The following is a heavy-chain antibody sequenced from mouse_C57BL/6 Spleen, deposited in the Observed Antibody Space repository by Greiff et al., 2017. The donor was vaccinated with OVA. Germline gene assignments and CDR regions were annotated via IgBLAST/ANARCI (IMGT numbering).Heavy chain of an antibody. CDR3: AGGSNYAWFAY. Sequence: EVQLQQSGPELVKPGASVKMSCKASGYTFTDYNMHWVKQSHGKSLEWIGYINPNNGGTSYNQKFKGKATLTVNTSSSTAYMELRSLTSEDSAVYYCAGGSNYAWFAYWGQGTLVTVSA. CDR2: INPNNGGT. J-gene: IGHJ3*01. D-gene: IGHD2-5*01. CDR1: GYTFTDYN. V-gene: IGHV1-22*01.